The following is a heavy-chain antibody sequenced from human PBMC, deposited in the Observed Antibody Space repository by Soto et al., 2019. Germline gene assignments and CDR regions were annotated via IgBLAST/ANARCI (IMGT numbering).Heavy chain of an antibody. CDR2: IFSNDEK. D-gene: IGHD3-3*01. J-gene: IGHJ4*02. V-gene: IGHV2-26*01. CDR1: GFSLSNARMG. CDR3: ASAADVLESSYLDY. Sequence: QVTLKESGPVLVKPTETLTLTGTVSGFSLSNARMGVRWIRQPPGKALEWLAHIFSNDEKSYSTSLKSRLTISKDTSKSQVVLTMTNMDPVDTATYYCASAADVLESSYLDYWGQGTLVTVSS.